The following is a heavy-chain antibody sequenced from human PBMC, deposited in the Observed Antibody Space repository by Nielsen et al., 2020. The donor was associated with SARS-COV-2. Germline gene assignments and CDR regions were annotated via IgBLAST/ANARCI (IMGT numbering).Heavy chain of an antibody. D-gene: IGHD5-18*01. CDR1: GFTFSDYW. CDR2: INSDGSSI. CDR3: AKEASRGYSYGYVGDY. V-gene: IGHV3-74*01. Sequence: GESLKISCAASGFTFSDYWMHWVRQGPGKGLVWVSRINSDGSSINYADSVKGRFTISRDNARNTLYLQMNSLRAEDTAVYYCAKEASRGYSYGYVGDYWGQGTLVTVSS. J-gene: IGHJ4*02.